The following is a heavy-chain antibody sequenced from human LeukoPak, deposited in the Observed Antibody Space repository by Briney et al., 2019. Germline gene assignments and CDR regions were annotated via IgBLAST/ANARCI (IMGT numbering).Heavy chain of an antibody. Sequence: GGSLRLSCAASGFTFSTYWMHWVRQAPGKGLVWVSRIKSDGSTNYAASVKGRFTISRDNANNTLSLQMNRLRPEDTGVYYCARAPSEIGGYYPEYFRHWGQGTLVTVSS. D-gene: IGHD3-22*01. CDR3: ARAPSEIGGYYPEYFRH. V-gene: IGHV3-74*01. J-gene: IGHJ1*01. CDR1: GFTFSTYW. CDR2: IKSDGST.